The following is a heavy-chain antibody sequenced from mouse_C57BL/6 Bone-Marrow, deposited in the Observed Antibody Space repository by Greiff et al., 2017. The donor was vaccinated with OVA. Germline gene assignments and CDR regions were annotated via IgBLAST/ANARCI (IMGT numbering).Heavy chain of an antibody. CDR3: ARDASYGNFDY. Sequence: EVKVVESGGGLVQSGRSLRLSCATSGFTFSDFYMEWVRQAPGKGLEWIAASRNKANDYTTEYSASVKGRFIVSRDTSQSILYLQMNALRAEDTAIYYCARDASYGNFDYWGQGTTLTVSS. D-gene: IGHD2-10*02. V-gene: IGHV7-1*01. CDR1: GFTFSDFY. J-gene: IGHJ2*01. CDR2: SRNKANDYTT.